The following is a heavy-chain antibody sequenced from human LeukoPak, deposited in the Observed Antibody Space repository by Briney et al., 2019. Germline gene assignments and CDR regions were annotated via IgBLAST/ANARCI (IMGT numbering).Heavy chain of an antibody. Sequence: ASVKVSCKASGYTFTSYGISWVRQAPGQGPEWMGWISAYNGNTNYAQKLQGRVTMTTDTSTSTAYMELRSLRSDDTAVYYCARGLLTTKWFGELLGIYMDVWGKGTTVTVSS. CDR2: ISAYNGNT. CDR1: GYTFTSYG. CDR3: ARGLLTTKWFGELLGIYMDV. V-gene: IGHV1-18*01. J-gene: IGHJ6*03. D-gene: IGHD3-10*01.